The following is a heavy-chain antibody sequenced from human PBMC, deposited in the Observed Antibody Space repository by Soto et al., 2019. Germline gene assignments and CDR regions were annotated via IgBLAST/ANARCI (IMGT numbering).Heavy chain of an antibody. CDR1: GYTFTSYY. CDR2: INPSGGST. J-gene: IGHJ3*02. CDR3: ARCSGGSCYSESAFDI. D-gene: IGHD2-15*01. V-gene: IGHV1-46*01. Sequence: GASVKVSCKASGYTFTSYYMHWVRQAPGQGLEWVGIINPSGGSTSYAQKFQGRVTMTRDTSTSTVYMELSSLRSEDTAVYYCARCSGGSCYSESAFDIWGQGTMVTVSS.